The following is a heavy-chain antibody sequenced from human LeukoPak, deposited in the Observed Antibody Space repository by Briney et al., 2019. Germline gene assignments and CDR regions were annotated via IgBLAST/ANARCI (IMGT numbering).Heavy chain of an antibody. D-gene: IGHD3-10*01. CDR1: GYTFTSYD. CDR2: MNPNSGNT. J-gene: IGHJ4*02. CDR3: ARGLRIRGVIIGY. Sequence: ASVTVSCMASGYTFTSYDINWVRQATGQGLEWMAWMNPNSGNTGYAQKFQGRVTITRNTSISTAYMELSSLRSEDTAVYYCARGLRIRGVIIGYWGQGTLVTVSS. V-gene: IGHV1-8*03.